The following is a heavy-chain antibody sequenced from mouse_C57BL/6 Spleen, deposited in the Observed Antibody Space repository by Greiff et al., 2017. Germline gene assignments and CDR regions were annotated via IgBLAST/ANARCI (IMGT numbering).Heavy chain of an antibody. CDR3: ARENYYGSSFFDY. Sequence: EVHLVESGPGLVKPSQTVFLTCTVTGISITTGNYRWSWIRQFPGNKLEWIGYIYYSGTITYNPSLTSRTTITRDTPKNQFFLEMNSLTAEDTATYYCARENYYGSSFFDYWGQGTTLTVSS. CDR2: IYYSGTI. D-gene: IGHD1-1*01. CDR1: GISITTGNYR. J-gene: IGHJ2*01. V-gene: IGHV3-5*01.